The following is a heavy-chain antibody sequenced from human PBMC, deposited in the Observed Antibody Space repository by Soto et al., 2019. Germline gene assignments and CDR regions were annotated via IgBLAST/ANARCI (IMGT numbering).Heavy chain of an antibody. V-gene: IGHV5-51*01. D-gene: IGHD6-13*01. CDR1: GYSFTSYW. J-gene: IGHJ5*02. CDR2: IYPGDSDT. CDR3: ARQFRYSSSWSNWFDP. Sequence: GESLKISCKGSGYSFTSYWIGWVRQMPGKGLEWMGIIYPGDSDTRYSPSFQGQVTISADKSISTAYLQWSSLKASDTAMYYCARQFRYSSSWSNWFDPWGQGTLVTVSS.